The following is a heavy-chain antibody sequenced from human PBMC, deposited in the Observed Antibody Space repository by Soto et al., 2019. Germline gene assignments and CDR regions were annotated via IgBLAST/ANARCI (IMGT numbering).Heavy chain of an antibody. CDR3: ARDPAFYGSGSYSLGFDY. V-gene: IGHV1-18*01. CDR2: ISAYNGNT. J-gene: IGHJ4*02. D-gene: IGHD3-10*01. Sequence: ASVKVSCKASGYTFTSYGISWVRQAPGQGLEWMGWISAYNGNTNYAQKLQGRVTMTTDTSTSTAYMELRSLRSDDTAVYYCARDPAFYGSGSYSLGFDYWGQGTLVTVSS. CDR1: GYTFTSYG.